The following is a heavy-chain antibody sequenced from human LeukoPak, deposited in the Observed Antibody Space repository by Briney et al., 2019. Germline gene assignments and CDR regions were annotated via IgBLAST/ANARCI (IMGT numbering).Heavy chain of an antibody. CDR3: ARHYIAAGGGDAFDI. CDR1: GGPMRSYY. Sequence: SETLSLTCTVSGGPMRSYYWSWIRQPAGKGLEGSGYIYYSGSTNYNPSLKSRVTISVDTSKNQFSLKLSSVTAADTAVYYCARHYIAAGGGDAFDIWGQGTMVTVSS. CDR2: IYYSGST. D-gene: IGHD6-13*01. J-gene: IGHJ3*02. V-gene: IGHV4-59*08.